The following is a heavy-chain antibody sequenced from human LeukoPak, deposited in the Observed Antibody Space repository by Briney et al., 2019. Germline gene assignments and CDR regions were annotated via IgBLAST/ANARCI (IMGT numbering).Heavy chain of an antibody. J-gene: IGHJ6*02. CDR1: GGSFSGYY. V-gene: IGHV4-34*01. CDR2: INHSGST. Sequence: SETLSLTCAVYGGSFSGYYWSWIRQPPGRGLEWIGEINHSGSTNYNPSLKSRVTISVDTSKNQFSLKLSSVTAADTAVYYCASLRSSTSRSMDVWGQGTTVTVSS. CDR3: ASLRSSTSRSMDV. D-gene: IGHD2-2*01.